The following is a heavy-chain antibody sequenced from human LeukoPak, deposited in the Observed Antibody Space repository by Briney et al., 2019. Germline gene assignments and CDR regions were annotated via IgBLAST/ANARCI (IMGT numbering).Heavy chain of an antibody. V-gene: IGHV3-74*01. CDR3: ASLDY. CDR1: GFTFSIYH. CDR2: INSDGSST. Sequence: GGTLSLSCAASGFTFSIYHGHRLPQAPGKGLVWVSSINSDGSSTSYADSVKGRFTISRDNAKNTLDLQMNTLRADDTAVYYCASLDYWGQATPVTVSS. J-gene: IGHJ4*02.